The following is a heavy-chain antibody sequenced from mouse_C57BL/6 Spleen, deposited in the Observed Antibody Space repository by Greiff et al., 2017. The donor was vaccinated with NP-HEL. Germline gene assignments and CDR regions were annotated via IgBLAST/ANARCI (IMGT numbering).Heavy chain of an antibody. CDR2: IYPGSGST. Sequence: QVQLQQSGAELVKPGASVKMSCKASGYTFTSYWITWVKQRPGQGLEWIGDIYPGSGSTNYNEKFKSKATLTVDTSSSTAYMQLSSLTSEDSAVYYCARGPYGSSPFDYWGQGTTLTVSS. J-gene: IGHJ2*01. D-gene: IGHD1-1*01. V-gene: IGHV1-55*01. CDR1: GYTFTSYW. CDR3: ARGPYGSSPFDY.